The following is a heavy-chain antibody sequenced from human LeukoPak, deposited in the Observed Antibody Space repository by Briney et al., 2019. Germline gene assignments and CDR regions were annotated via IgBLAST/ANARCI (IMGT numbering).Heavy chain of an antibody. CDR3: ARVSIFGVVDY. D-gene: IGHD3-3*01. Sequence: SETLSLTCTVSGGSISSYYWSWIRQPAGKGLEWIGRIYTSGSTNYNPSLKSRVTMSVDTSKNQFPLKLSSVTAADPAVYYCARVSIFGVVDYWGQGTLVTVSS. J-gene: IGHJ4*02. CDR1: GGSISSYY. CDR2: IYTSGST. V-gene: IGHV4-4*07.